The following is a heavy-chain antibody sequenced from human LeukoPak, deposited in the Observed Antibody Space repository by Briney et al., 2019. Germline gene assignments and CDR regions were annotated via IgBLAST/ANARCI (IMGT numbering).Heavy chain of an antibody. V-gene: IGHV4-39*01. J-gene: IGHJ3*02. Sequence: PSETLSLTCTVSGGSISSSSYYWGWIRQPPGKGLEWIGSFYYSGSTYYNPSLKSRVTISVDTSKNQFSLKLSSVTAADTAVYYCASAYYDILTGYYKAAFDIWGQGTMVTVSS. CDR2: FYYSGST. D-gene: IGHD3-9*01. CDR3: ASAYYDILTGYYKAAFDI. CDR1: GGSISSSSYY.